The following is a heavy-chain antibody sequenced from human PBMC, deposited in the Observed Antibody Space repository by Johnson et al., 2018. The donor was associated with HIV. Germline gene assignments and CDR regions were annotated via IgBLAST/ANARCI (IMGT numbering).Heavy chain of an antibody. J-gene: IGHJ3*02. D-gene: IGHD4-17*01. Sequence: QVQLVESGGGVVQPGRSLRLSCAASGFSFTKYAMHWVRQAPGKGLEWVAIISYDGNNKYYADSVKGRFTISRDNSKNTLYLQMNSLRAEDTALYYCARDLGRWAVTTDDGLDIWGQGTMVTVSS. CDR3: ARDLGRWAVTTDDGLDI. V-gene: IGHV3-30-3*01. CDR1: GFSFTKYA. CDR2: ISYDGNNK.